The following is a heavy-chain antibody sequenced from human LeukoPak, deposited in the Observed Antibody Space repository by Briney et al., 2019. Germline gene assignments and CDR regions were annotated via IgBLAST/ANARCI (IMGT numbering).Heavy chain of an antibody. D-gene: IGHD6-13*01. CDR3: AREGTQAAALDY. CDR2: ISSNGGST. J-gene: IGHJ4*02. CDR1: GFTFSTCA. Sequence: PGGSLRLSRAASGFTFSTCAMHWVRQAPGKGLECVSAISSNGGSTYYADSVKGRFTISRDNSKNTLYLQMGSLRAEDMAVYYCAREGTQAAALDYWGQGTLVTVSS. V-gene: IGHV3-64*02.